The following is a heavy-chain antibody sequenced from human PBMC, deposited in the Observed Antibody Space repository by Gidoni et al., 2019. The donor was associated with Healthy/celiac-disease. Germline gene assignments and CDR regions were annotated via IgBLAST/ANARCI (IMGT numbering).Heavy chain of an antibody. V-gene: IGHV3-7*01. D-gene: IGHD2-2*02. CDR3: ARDQTAAAILYYYGMDV. J-gene: IGHJ6*02. CDR2: RKQDGSEK. Sequence: EVQLVESGGGLVQPGGSLRLSCAASGFTFRSYWMRWVRQAPGKGLEWVANRKQDGSEKYYVDSVKGRFTISRDNAKNSLYLQMNSLRAEDTAVYYCARDQTAAAILYYYGMDVWGQGTTVTVSS. CDR1: GFTFRSYW.